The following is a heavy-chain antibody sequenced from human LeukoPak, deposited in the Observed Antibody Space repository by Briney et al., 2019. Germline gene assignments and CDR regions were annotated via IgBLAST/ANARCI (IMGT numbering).Heavy chain of an antibody. J-gene: IGHJ6*03. V-gene: IGHV3-53*01. CDR3: ARAYSGYYYYMDV. CDR1: GFTVSSNY. Sequence: GGSLRLSCAASGFTVSSNYMSWVRQAPGKGLEWVSVIYSGGSTYYADSVKGRFTISRDNSKNTLYLQMNSLRAEDTAVYYCARAYSGYYYYMDVWGKGTTVTVSS. D-gene: IGHD3-10*01. CDR2: IYSGGST.